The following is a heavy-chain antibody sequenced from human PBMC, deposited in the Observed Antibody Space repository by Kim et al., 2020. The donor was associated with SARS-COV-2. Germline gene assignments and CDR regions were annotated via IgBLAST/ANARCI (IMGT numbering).Heavy chain of an antibody. CDR3: AKDWGSDYDFWSGYYTGPPSGYGMDV. CDR2: IYSGGSST. J-gene: IGHJ6*02. D-gene: IGHD3-3*01. Sequence: GGSLRLSCAASGFTFSSYAMSWVRQAPGKGLEWVSVIYSGGSSTYYADSVKGRFTISRDNSKNTLYLQMNSLRAEDTAVYYCAKDWGSDYDFWSGYYTGPPSGYGMDVWGQGTTVTVSS. V-gene: IGHV3-23*03. CDR1: GFTFSSYA.